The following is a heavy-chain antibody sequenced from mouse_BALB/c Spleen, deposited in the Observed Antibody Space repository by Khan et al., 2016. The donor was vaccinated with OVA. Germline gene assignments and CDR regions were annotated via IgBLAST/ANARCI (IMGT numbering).Heavy chain of an antibody. Sequence: EVELVESGGGLVQPGGSLKLSCAASGFTFSSYGMSWVRQTPDKRLELVATINSNGGSTYYPDSVKGRFTISRDNAKNTLYLKMSSLKSEDTAMYYCARGSTGNYFDDWGQGTTLTVSS. D-gene: IGHD1-1*01. V-gene: IGHV5-6-3*01. CDR1: GFTFSSYG. CDR2: INSNGGST. J-gene: IGHJ2*01. CDR3: ARGSTGNYFDD.